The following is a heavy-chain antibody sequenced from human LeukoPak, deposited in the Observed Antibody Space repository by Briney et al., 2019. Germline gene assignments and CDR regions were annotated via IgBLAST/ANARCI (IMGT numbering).Heavy chain of an antibody. D-gene: IGHD2-8*01. Sequence: GGSLRLSCAASGFTFSSYNMNWVRQAPGKGLEWVAVISYDGSNKYYADSVKGRFTISRDNSKNTLYLQMNSLRAEDTAVYYCARDNGYWGQGTLVTVSS. V-gene: IGHV3-30-3*01. CDR2: ISYDGSNK. CDR1: GFTFSSYN. J-gene: IGHJ4*02. CDR3: ARDNGY.